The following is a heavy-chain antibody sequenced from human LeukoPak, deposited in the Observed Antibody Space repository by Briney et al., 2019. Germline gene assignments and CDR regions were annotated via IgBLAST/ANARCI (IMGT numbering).Heavy chain of an antibody. CDR3: ARRMTGSSYDN. CDR1: GYSFTSNW. V-gene: IGHV5-51*01. D-gene: IGHD6-13*01. CDR2: IYPGDSDT. Sequence: GESLKISCKGSGYSFTSNWIGWVRQMPGRGLEWMGIIYPGDSDTRYSPSFQGQVTISADKSIGTAYLQWSSLEASDTAMYYCARRMTGSSYDNWGRGTLVTVSS. J-gene: IGHJ4*02.